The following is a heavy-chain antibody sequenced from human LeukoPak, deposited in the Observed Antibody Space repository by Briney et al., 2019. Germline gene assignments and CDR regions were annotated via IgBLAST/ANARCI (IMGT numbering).Heavy chain of an antibody. CDR2: IYSGGGT. CDR1: GFTVSNSD. V-gene: IGHV3-53*01. Sequence: GGSLRLSCAASGFTVSNSDMSWVHQAPGKGLEWVSVIYSGGGTFYSEFVKGRFTISRDYSKNTLYLQMNSLTADDTAVYYCARDSNGPAFWGQGTLVTVSS. D-gene: IGHD6-19*01. CDR3: ARDSNGPAF. J-gene: IGHJ4*02.